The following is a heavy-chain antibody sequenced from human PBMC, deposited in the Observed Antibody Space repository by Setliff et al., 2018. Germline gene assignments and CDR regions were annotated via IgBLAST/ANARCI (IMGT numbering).Heavy chain of an antibody. D-gene: IGHD6-25*01. CDR3: ATSPANGGHDAFNI. CDR1: AFTFGTYS. J-gene: IGHJ3*02. V-gene: IGHV3-21*01. CDR2: ISPSSFFI. Sequence: LRLSCAASAFTFGTYSMHWVRQTPGKGLEWVSSISPSSFFIYYTDSVKGRFTISRDNAKNSLYLHMNSLRAEDTAVYYCATSPANGGHDAFNIWGQGTVVTVSS.